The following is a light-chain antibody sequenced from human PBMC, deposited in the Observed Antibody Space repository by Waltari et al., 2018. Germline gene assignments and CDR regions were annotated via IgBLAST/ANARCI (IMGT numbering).Light chain of an antibody. Sequence: DIQMTQSPSSLSASVGDRVTITCRASQSISIYLNWYQQRPEKAPKLLIYAASTLQSGVPSRFSGGGSGTDFTLTISSLQPEDFATYYCQQSYTTLLTFGGGTNVDI. CDR3: QQSYTTLLT. CDR1: QSISIY. J-gene: IGKJ4*01. V-gene: IGKV1-39*01. CDR2: AAS.